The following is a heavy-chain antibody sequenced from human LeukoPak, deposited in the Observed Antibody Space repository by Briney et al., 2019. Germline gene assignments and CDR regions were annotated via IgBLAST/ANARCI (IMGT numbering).Heavy chain of an antibody. D-gene: IGHD6-6*01. CDR2: ISSGGNYI. CDR3: ASQVVISSSRDY. CDR1: GFTFSRYI. Sequence: GGSLRLSCAASGFTFSRYIMNWVRQAPGKGLEWVSSISSGGNYIYYADSVKGRFTISRDNAKNSLYLQMNSLRAEDTAVYYCASQVVISSSRDYWGQGTLVTVSS. J-gene: IGHJ4*02. V-gene: IGHV3-21*01.